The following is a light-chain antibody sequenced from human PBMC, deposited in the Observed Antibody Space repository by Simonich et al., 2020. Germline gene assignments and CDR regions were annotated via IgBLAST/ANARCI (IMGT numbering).Light chain of an antibody. V-gene: IGKV4-1*01. CDR3: QQYYSTPYT. CDR1: LSVLYSSNNKNY. CDR2: WAS. Sequence: DIVMTQSPDSLAVSLGGRATINCKSSLSVLYSSNNKNYLDWYQQKPGQPPKLLIYWASTRESGVPDRFSGSGSGTDFTLTISSLQAEDVAVYYCQQYYSTPYTFGQGTKLEIK. J-gene: IGKJ2*01.